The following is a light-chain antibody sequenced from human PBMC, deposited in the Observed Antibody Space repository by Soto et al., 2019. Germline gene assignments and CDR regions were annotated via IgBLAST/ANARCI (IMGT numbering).Light chain of an antibody. V-gene: IGKV3-15*01. CDR2: GAS. CDR1: RSIDTY. CDR3: QQYDAWRPGT. Sequence: VMTQAPAILSASPGERVTLSCRASRSIDTYLAWFQHKPGQAPKLLIFGASTSAAGVPPRFSGGGSGTAVTLTISSLRSKDFAIYFCQQYDAWRPGTFGGGTVVVI. J-gene: IGKJ4*01.